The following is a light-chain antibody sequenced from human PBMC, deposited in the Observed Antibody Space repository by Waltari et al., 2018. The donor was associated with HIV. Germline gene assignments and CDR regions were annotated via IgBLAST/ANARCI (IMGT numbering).Light chain of an antibody. CDR3: GVWDSTLKQWL. J-gene: IGLJ3*02. CDR1: TSNVETQW. Sequence: QSVLTQPHSASGAPGQTVTISCSGSTSNVETQWVYWYQQLPGTAPKLLIYRNYQRPSGVPDRFSSSKSGASASLIISGLRSEDEADYFCGVWDSTLKQWLFGGRTKLTVL. V-gene: IGLV1-47*01. CDR2: RNY.